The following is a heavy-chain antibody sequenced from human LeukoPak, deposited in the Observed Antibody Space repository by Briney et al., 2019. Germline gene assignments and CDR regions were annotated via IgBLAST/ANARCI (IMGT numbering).Heavy chain of an antibody. CDR2: ISGSGGST. CDR1: GFTFSSYA. J-gene: IGHJ2*01. V-gene: IGHV3-23*01. CDR3: AKKLRAVAGKGRYFDL. D-gene: IGHD6-19*01. Sequence: GGSLRLSCAASGFTFSSYAMSWVRQAPGKGLEWVSAISGSGGSTYYADSVKGRFTISRDNSKNTLYLQMNSLRAEDTAVYYCAKKLRAVAGKGRYFDLWGRGTLVTVSS.